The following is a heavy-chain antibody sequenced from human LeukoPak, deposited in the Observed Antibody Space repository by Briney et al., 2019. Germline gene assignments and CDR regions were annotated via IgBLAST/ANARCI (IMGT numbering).Heavy chain of an antibody. D-gene: IGHD3-22*01. CDR2: IYYSGST. V-gene: IGHV4-31*03. CDR1: GGSISNGDYY. Sequence: SETLSLTCTVSGGSISNGDYYWNWIRQPPGKGLEWIGYIYYSGSTYYNPSLKSRVTISVDTSKNQFSLKLSSVTAADTAVYYCARGIDHSGYYYWYFDLWGRGTLVTVSS. J-gene: IGHJ2*01. CDR3: ARGIDHSGYYYWYFDL.